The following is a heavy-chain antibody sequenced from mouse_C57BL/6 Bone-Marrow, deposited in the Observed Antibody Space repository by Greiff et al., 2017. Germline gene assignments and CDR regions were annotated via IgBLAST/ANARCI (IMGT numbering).Heavy chain of an antibody. CDR1: GYTFTSYG. D-gene: IGHD1-1*01. CDR3: ARHYYGSFAY. J-gene: IGHJ3*01. CDR2: IYIGTGYT. Sequence: EVKVVESGAELVRPGSSVKMSCKTSGYTFTSYGINWVKQRPGQGLEWIGYIYIGTGYTEYNEKFKGKATLTSDTSSSTAYMQLSSLTSEDSAIYFCARHYYGSFAYWGQGTLVTVSA. V-gene: IGHV1-58*01.